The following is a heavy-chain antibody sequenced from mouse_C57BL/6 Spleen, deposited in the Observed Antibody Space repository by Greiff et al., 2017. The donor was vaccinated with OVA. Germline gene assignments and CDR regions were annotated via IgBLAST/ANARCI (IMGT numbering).Heavy chain of an antibody. Sequence: DVQLQESGPVLVKPGASVKMSCKASGYTFTDYYMNWVKQSHGKSLEWIGVINPYNGGTSYNQKFKGKATLTVDKSSSTAYMELNSLTSEDSAVYYCARGAPYYYAMDYWGQGTSVTVSS. CDR3: ARGAPYYYAMDY. V-gene: IGHV1-19*01. CDR2: INPYNGGT. J-gene: IGHJ4*01. CDR1: GYTFTDYY.